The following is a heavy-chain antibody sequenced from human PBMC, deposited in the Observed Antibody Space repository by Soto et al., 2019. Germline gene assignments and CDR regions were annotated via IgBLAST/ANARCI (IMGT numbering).Heavy chain of an antibody. D-gene: IGHD1-7*01. CDR3: AGTTSHQWYYMDV. J-gene: IGHJ6*03. Sequence: QVQLQESGPGLVKPSQTLSLTCAISGDSVSSNSAAWNWIRLSPSRGLEWLARTYYRSRWYNDYAGAVRSRITVNPDTAKNQFPRQRTSVTPEDTAVYYCAGTTSHQWYYMDVWGKGTTVTVSS. CDR1: GDSVSSNSAA. V-gene: IGHV6-1*01. CDR2: TYYRSRWYN.